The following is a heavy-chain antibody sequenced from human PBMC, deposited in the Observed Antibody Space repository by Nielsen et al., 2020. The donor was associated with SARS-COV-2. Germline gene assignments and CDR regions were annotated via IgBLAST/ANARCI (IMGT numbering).Heavy chain of an antibody. CDR2: IYYSGST. J-gene: IGHJ3*02. V-gene: IGHV4-31*03. CDR1: GGSISSGGYY. CDR3: ARHSPGGAFDI. Sequence: SETLSLTCTVSGGSISSGGYYWSWIRQHPGKGLEWIGYIYYSGSTYYNPSLKSRVTISVDRSKNQFSLKLSSVTAADTAVYYCARHSPGGAFDIWGQGTMVTVSS. D-gene: IGHD3-16*01.